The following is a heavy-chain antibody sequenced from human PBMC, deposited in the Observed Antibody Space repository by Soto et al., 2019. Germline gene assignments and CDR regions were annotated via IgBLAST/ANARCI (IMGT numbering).Heavy chain of an antibody. CDR1: VCCIMVYY. D-gene: IGHD5-18*01. CDR2: IYTSGTT. Sequence: PSATXSLTCTCSVCCIMVYYVIWVRHPAGKGLEWVGHIYTSGTTNYNPSLKSRVSMSRDTSQNHFSMKLNYLTAADTAVYYCVRPEYNYGHFELWGPGTLVTV. CDR3: VRPEYNYGHFEL. J-gene: IGHJ4*02. V-gene: IGHV4-4*07.